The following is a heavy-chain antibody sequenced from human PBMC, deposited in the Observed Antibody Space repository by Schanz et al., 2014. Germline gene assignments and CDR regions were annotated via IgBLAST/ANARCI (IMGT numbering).Heavy chain of an antibody. D-gene: IGHD3-10*01. CDR3: AKGRFGELSAFDI. CDR1: GFIVRSNY. Sequence: EVQLVESGGGLVQPGGSLRLSCAVSGFIVRSNYMTWVRQAPGKGLEWVSAISASGGTTYYADSVKGRFTISRDNSKNTLYLQMNSLRAEDTAVYYCAKGRFGELSAFDIWGQGTMVTVSS. J-gene: IGHJ3*02. V-gene: IGHV3-23*04. CDR2: ISASGGTT.